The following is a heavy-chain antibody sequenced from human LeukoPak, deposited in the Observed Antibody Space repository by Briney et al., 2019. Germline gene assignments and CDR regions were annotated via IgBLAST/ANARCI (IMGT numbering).Heavy chain of an antibody. V-gene: IGHV4-38-2*02. CDR1: GYSISSGYY. CDR3: ARIRSPIVPAAPDY. CDR2: IYHSGST. J-gene: IGHJ4*02. Sequence: SETLSLTCTVSGYSISSGYYWGWIRQPPGKGLEWIGSIYHSGSTYYNPSLKSRVTISVDTSKNQFSLKLSSVTAADTAVYYCARIRSPIVPAAPDYWGQGTLVTVSS. D-gene: IGHD2-2*01.